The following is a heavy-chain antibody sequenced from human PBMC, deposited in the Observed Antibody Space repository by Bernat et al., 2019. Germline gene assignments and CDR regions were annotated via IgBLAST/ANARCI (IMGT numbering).Heavy chain of an antibody. J-gene: IGHJ3*02. V-gene: IGHV3-23*01. D-gene: IGHD4-23*01. CDR3: AKSRRGVTVANDAFDI. CDR1: GFTFSSYA. Sequence: EVQLLESGGGLVQPGGSLRLSCAASGFTFSSYAMSWVRQAPGKGLEWVSAISGSGGSTYYADSVKGRFTISRDNSKNTLYLQMNSLRAEDTAVYYCAKSRRGVTVANDAFDIWGQGTMVTVSS. CDR2: ISGSGGST.